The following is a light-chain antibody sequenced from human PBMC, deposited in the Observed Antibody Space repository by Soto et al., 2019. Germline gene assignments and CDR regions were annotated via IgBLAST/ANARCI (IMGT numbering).Light chain of an antibody. V-gene: IGKV3D-20*01. J-gene: IGKJ4*01. CDR1: QSVSSSY. Sequence: EIVLTQSPGTLSLSPGERATLSCRASQSVSSSYLAWYHQKPGLXHRLLIYDASSRATGIPDRFSGSGSGTDLTITISRLEPEDFAEYYCQQYGRSSLTFGGGTKVDIK. CDR3: QQYGRSSLT. CDR2: DAS.